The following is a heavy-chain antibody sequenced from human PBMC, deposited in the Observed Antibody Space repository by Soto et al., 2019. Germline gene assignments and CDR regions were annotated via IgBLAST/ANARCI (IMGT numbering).Heavy chain of an antibody. CDR1: GYTFTSYA. V-gene: IGHV1-3*01. D-gene: IGHD2-21*02. J-gene: IGHJ4*02. Sequence: QVQLVQSGAEVKKPGASVKVSCKASGYTFTSYAMHWVRQAPGQRLEWMGWINAGNGNTKYSQKFQGRVTITRDTXXSTAYMELXXLRSEDTAVYSCARSMVVVTAADYWGQGTLVTVSS. CDR3: ARSMVVVTAADY. CDR2: INAGNGNT.